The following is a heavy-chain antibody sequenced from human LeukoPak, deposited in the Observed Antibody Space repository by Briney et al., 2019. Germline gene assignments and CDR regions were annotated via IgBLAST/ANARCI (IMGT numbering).Heavy chain of an antibody. CDR3: ARGGGLDV. J-gene: IGHJ6*02. V-gene: IGHV3-7*03. CDR2: INHNGNVN. CDR1: GFTFSNAW. D-gene: IGHD3-16*01. Sequence: TGGPLRLSCATSGFTFSNAWMNWVRQAPGKGLEWVASINHNGNVNYYVDSVKGRFTISRDNAKNSLYLQMSNLRAEDTAVYFCARGGGLDVWAKGPRSPSP.